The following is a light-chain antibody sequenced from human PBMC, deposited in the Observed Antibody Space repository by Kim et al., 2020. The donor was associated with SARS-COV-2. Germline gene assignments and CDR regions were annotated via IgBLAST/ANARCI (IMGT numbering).Light chain of an antibody. CDR2: GKN. CDR3: NSRDSSGNRV. J-gene: IGLJ2*01. CDR1: SLRSYY. V-gene: IGLV3-19*01. Sequence: VALGQTVRITCQGDSLRSYYASCYQQKPGQAPVLVIYGKNNRPSGIPDRFSGSSSGNTASLTITGAHAEDEADYYCNSRDSSGNRVFGGGTKLTVL.